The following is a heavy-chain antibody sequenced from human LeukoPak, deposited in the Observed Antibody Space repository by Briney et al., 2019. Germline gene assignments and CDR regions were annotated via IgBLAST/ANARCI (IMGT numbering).Heavy chain of an antibody. CDR1: GGSFSGYY. J-gene: IGHJ5*02. CDR3: ARDYHYGSGHNWFDL. Sequence: SETLSLTCAVYGGSFSGYYWRWIRQPPGKGLEWIGYIYYSGRTYYNPSLKSRVTISVDTSKNQFSLKLSSVTAADTAVYYCARDYHYGSGHNWFDLWGQGTLVTVSS. D-gene: IGHD3-10*01. CDR2: IYYSGRT. V-gene: IGHV4-34*09.